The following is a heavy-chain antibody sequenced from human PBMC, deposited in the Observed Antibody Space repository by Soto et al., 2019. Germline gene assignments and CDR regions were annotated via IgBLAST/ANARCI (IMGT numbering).Heavy chain of an antibody. D-gene: IGHD1-20*01. J-gene: IGHJ5*02. V-gene: IGHV2-5*01. Sequence: SGPTLVNPTQTLTLTCTFSGFSLTTSGVGVGWIRQPPGKALEWLALIYWNDDKRYSPSLKGRLTITKDTSKNQVVLAMTNMDPVDTATYYCAHHTITPVTNWFDPWGLGTLVTVSS. CDR2: IYWNDDK. CDR3: AHHTITPVTNWFDP. CDR1: GFSLTTSGVG.